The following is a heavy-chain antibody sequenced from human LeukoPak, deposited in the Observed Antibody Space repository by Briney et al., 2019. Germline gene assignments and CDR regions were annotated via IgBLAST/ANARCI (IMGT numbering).Heavy chain of an antibody. CDR2: IYYSGST. CDR3: ARVHAFGTPDSSRYYYYFDY. J-gene: IGHJ4*02. D-gene: IGHD3-22*01. Sequence: SETLSRTCTVSGGSISSGGYYWSWIRQHPGKGLEWIGYIYYSGSTYYNPSLKSRVTISVDTSKNQFSLKLSSVTAADTAVYYCARVHAFGTPDSSRYYYYFDYWGQGTLVTVSS. V-gene: IGHV4-31*03. CDR1: GGSISSGGYY.